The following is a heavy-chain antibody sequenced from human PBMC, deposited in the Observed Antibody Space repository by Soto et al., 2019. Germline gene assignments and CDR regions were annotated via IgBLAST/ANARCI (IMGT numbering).Heavy chain of an antibody. Sequence: GPSVKVSCKASGYTFTSYGISWVRQAPGQGLEWMGWISAYNGNTNYAQKLQGRVTMTTDTSTSTAYMELRSLRSDDTAVYYCARDRVVPAAPYYYYGMDVWGQGTTVTVSS. J-gene: IGHJ6*02. CDR1: GYTFTSYG. CDR2: ISAYNGNT. D-gene: IGHD2-2*01. V-gene: IGHV1-18*01. CDR3: ARDRVVPAAPYYYYGMDV.